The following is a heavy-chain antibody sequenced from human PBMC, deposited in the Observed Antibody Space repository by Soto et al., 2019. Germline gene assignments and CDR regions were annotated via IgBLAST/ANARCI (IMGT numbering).Heavy chain of an antibody. CDR2: MYYSGRT. CDR1: GGSISSGDYY. V-gene: IGHV4-31*03. J-gene: IGHJ5*02. Sequence: QVQLQESGPGLVKPSQTLSLTCTVSGGSISSGDYYWSWIRQHPGKGLEWIGYMYYSGRTYYNPSLKSRVTRSVDTSKNQFSLKLSSVPAADTAVYYCARWWSGSRQGFDPWGQGTLVTVSS. D-gene: IGHD3-3*01. CDR3: ARWWSGSRQGFDP.